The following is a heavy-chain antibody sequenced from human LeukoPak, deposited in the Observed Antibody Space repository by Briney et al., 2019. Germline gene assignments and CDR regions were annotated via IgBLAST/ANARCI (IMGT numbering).Heavy chain of an antibody. J-gene: IGHJ4*02. Sequence: PSETLSLTCAVYGGSFSDYFWNWIRQPPGKGLEWIGEINHGGGTRYNPSLKSRTTISVDTSKKQFSLNLTSVTAADTAVYYCARGEDGTGDYRPTYFDSWGQGTLVTVSS. CDR3: ARGEDGTGDYRPTYFDS. V-gene: IGHV4-34*01. CDR2: INHGGGT. CDR1: GGSFSDYF. D-gene: IGHD4-17*01.